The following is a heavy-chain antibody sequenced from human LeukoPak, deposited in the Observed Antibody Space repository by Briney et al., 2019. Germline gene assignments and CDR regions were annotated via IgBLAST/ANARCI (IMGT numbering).Heavy chain of an antibody. CDR3: ARRGYYDVLTGYFVAFDI. V-gene: IGHV5-51*01. CDR2: IYPGDSDT. D-gene: IGHD3-9*01. Sequence: GESLKISCKGSGYSFTSYWVGWVRQMPGKGLEWMGIIYPGDSDTRYSPSFQGQVTISADRSISTAYLQWSSLKASDTAMYYCARRGYYDVLTGYFVAFDIWGQGTMVTVSS. J-gene: IGHJ3*02. CDR1: GYSFTSYW.